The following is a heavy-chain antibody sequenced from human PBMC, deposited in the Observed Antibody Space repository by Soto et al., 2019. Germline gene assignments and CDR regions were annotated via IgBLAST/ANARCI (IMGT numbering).Heavy chain of an antibody. J-gene: IGHJ4*02. D-gene: IGHD4-17*01. CDR3: ARQHDYGDYFDY. CDR2: IYYSGST. V-gene: IGHV4-59*08. Sequence: PSETLSLTCTVSGGSISSYYCSWVRQPPGKGLEWIGNIYYSGSTNYNPYLKSRVTISIDTSKNQFSLKLSSVTAEDTAVYYCARQHDYGDYFDYWGQGTLVT. CDR1: GGSISSYY.